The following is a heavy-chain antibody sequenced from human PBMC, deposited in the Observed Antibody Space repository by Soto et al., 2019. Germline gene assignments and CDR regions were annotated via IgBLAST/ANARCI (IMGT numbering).Heavy chain of an antibody. D-gene: IGHD6-19*01. CDR3: TPLALKYSSGWHAYSD. J-gene: IGHJ4*02. V-gene: IGHV3-15*07. Sequence: EVQLVESGGGLVKPGGSLRLSCAASGFTFSNVWMNWVRQAPGKGLEWVGRIKSKTDGGTTDYAAPVKGRFTISRDDSKYTLYLQLNSLKTEDTAVYYCTPLALKYSSGWHAYSDWGQGTLVTVSS. CDR2: IKSKTDGGTT. CDR1: GFTFSNVW.